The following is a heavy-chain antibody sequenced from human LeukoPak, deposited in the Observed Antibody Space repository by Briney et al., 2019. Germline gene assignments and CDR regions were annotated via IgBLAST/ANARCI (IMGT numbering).Heavy chain of an antibody. CDR1: GGTFSSYA. CDR2: IIPIFGTA. V-gene: IGHV1-69*05. J-gene: IGHJ5*02. Sequence: ASVKVSCKASGGTFSSYAISWVRQAPGQGLEWMGGIIPIFGTANYAQKFQGRVTITTDESTSTAYMELSSLRSEDTAVYYCARALVDIVVVPAAYNWFDPWGQGTLVTVSS. D-gene: IGHD2-2*03. CDR3: ARALVDIVVVPAAYNWFDP.